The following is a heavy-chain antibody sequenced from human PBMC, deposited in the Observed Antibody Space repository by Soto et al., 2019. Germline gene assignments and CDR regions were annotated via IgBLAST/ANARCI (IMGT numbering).Heavy chain of an antibody. CDR1: GYTFTNHG. CDR2: ISGYNGNT. J-gene: IGHJ4*02. V-gene: IGHV1-18*01. Sequence: QVQLVQSGAEVKRPGASVKVSCKASGYTFTNHGISWVRQAPGQGLEWLGWISGYNGNTKYAQRLQGRDTMTTDTSTTTAYMELRSLKSDDTAVYFCARDYYPPAYYFDYWGQGTLVTVSS. CDR3: ARDYYPPAYYFDY. D-gene: IGHD1-26*01.